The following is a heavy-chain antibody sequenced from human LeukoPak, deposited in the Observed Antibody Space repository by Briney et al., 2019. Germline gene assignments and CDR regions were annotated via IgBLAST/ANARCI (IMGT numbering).Heavy chain of an antibody. J-gene: IGHJ5*02. CDR2: IYYSGST. V-gene: IGHV4-59*01. Sequence: PSETLSLTCTVSGASIISYYWSWIRQPPGKGLEWIGYIYYSGSTNYNPSLKSRVTISVDTSKNQFSLKLNSVTAADTAVYYCARGNLMGNWFDPWGQGTLVTVSS. CDR1: GASIISYY. D-gene: IGHD3-16*01. CDR3: ARGNLMGNWFDP.